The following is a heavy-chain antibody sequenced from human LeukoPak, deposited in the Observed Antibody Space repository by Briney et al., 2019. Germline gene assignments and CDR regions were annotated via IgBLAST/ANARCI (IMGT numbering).Heavy chain of an antibody. CDR2: IKEDGSEK. CDR1: GFTFSSYW. Sequence: GGSLRLSCAASGFTFSSYWMSWVRQAPGKGLEWVANIKEDGSEKYYVGSVRVRFTISRDNAKNSLSLQMNSLRAEDTAVYYCVRYTRRYAFDYWGQGTLVTVSS. V-gene: IGHV3-7*04. J-gene: IGHJ4*02. D-gene: IGHD5-18*01. CDR3: VRYTRRYAFDY.